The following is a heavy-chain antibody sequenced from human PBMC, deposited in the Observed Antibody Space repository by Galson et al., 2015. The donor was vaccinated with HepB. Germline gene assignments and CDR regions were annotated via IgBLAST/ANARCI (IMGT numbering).Heavy chain of an antibody. CDR3: VKDQGNWNGNFDY. CDR1: GFTFSSYA. Sequence: SLRLSCAASGFTFSSYAMTWVRQAPGKGLEWVSSVSASGATTRYADSVKGRFTISRDNSKITLYLQMNSLRGEDTAVYYCVKDQGNWNGNFDYWGLGTLDTVSS. D-gene: IGHD1-20*01. J-gene: IGHJ4*02. CDR2: VSASGATT. V-gene: IGHV3-23*01.